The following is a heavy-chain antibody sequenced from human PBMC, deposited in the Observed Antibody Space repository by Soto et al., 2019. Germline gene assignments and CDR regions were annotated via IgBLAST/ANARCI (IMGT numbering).Heavy chain of an antibody. D-gene: IGHD3-16*01. CDR2: IYYSGST. CDR3: ARDLGGVNYYYYGMDV. CDR1: GGSISSYY. J-gene: IGHJ6*02. Sequence: SETLSLTCTVSGGSISSYYWSWIRQPPGKGLEWIGYIYYSGSTNYNPSLKGRVTISVDTSKNQFSLKLSSVTAADTAVYYCARDLGGVNYYYYGMDVWGQGTTVTVSS. V-gene: IGHV4-59*01.